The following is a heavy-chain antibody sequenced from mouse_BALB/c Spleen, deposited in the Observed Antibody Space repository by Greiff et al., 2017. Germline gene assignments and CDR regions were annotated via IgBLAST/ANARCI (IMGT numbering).Heavy chain of an antibody. D-gene: IGHD2-1*01. CDR1: GFTFSSYT. V-gene: IGHV5-6-4*01. Sequence: DVHLVESGGGLVKPGGSLKLSCAASGFTFSSYTMSWVRQTPEKRLEWVATISSGGSYTYYPDSVKGRFTISRDNAKNTLYLQMSSLKSEDTAMYYCTREGDGNPYAMDYWGQGTSVTVSS. J-gene: IGHJ4*01. CDR3: TREGDGNPYAMDY. CDR2: ISSGGSYT.